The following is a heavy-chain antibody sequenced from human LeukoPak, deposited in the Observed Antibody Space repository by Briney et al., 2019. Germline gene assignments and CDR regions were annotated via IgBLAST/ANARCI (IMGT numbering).Heavy chain of an antibody. J-gene: IGHJ4*02. CDR2: ISSNGGST. Sequence: GGSLRLSCAASGFTFSSYAMHWVRQAPGKGLEYVSAISSNGGSTYYANSVKGRFTNSRDNSKNTLYLQMGSLRAEDMAVYYCARGSRFVVVVAAVDYWGQGTLVTVSS. CDR1: GFTFSSYA. D-gene: IGHD2-15*01. CDR3: ARGSRFVVVVAAVDY. V-gene: IGHV3-64*01.